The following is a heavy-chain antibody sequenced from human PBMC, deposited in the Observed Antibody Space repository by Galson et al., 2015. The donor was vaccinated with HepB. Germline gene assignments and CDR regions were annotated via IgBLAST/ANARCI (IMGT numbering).Heavy chain of an antibody. CDR3: ARVEGGFDS. J-gene: IGHJ4*02. CDR2: ISTSGTTI. CDR1: GFTFSYYS. Sequence: SLRLSCAASGFTFSYYSMNWVRQAPGKGLEWIPYISTSGTTIYYADSVKGRFTISRDNAKNSLYLQMNRLRVEDTAIYYCARVEGGFDSWGQGTLVTVSS. D-gene: IGHD1-1*01. V-gene: IGHV3-48*03.